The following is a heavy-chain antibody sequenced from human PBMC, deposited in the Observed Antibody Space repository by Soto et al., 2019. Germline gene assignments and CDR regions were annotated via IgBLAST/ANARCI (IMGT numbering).Heavy chain of an antibody. CDR3: ATSYGSGSRAFDY. CDR2: VNPIVSMS. J-gene: IGHJ4*02. D-gene: IGHD3-10*01. CDR1: GDTFNFYS. V-gene: IGHV1-69*04. Sequence: QVQLVQSGAEVKRPGSSVKVSCKASGDTFNFYSINWVRQAPGLGLEWMGRVNPIVSMSNYAQRCQGRVTMTEDKSTSTGDMELRGLRSEDTAIYYCATSYGSGSRAFDYWGQGALVTVSS.